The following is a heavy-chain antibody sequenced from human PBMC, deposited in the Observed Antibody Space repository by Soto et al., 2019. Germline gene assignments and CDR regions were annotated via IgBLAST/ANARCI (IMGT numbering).Heavy chain of an antibody. CDR1: GFTFSSYA. Sequence: QVQLVESGGGVVQPGRSLRLSCAASGFTFSSYAMHWVLQAPGKGLERVAVISYDGSNKDYADSVKGRFTISRDNSKNTLYLQMNSLRAEDPAVYDCASTPPHAWGYCAYWGHGTLVTVAS. D-gene: IGHD3-16*01. CDR3: ASTPPHAWGYCAY. J-gene: IGHJ4*01. V-gene: IGHV3-30-3*01. CDR2: ISYDGSNK.